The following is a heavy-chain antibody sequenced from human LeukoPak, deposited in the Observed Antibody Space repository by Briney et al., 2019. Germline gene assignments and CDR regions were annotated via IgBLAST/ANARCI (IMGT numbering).Heavy chain of an antibody. CDR3: ATSGALWFGES. V-gene: IGHV1-69-2*01. CDR1: GYTFTDYY. D-gene: IGHD3-10*01. Sequence: ASVKVSCKVSGYTFTDYYMRCVQQAPGKGVEWVGVVDTEDGETIYAEKFQGRVTITADSSTDTAYMELSSLRSEDTAVYYCATSGALWFGESWGQGTLVTVSS. CDR2: VDTEDGET. J-gene: IGHJ4*02.